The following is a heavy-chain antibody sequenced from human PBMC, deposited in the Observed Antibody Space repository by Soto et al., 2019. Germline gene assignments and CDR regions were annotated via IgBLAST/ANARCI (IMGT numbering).Heavy chain of an antibody. CDR3: ARGRSDSSSSGAFDI. D-gene: IGHD6-6*01. J-gene: IGHJ3*02. CDR2: ISAYNGNT. CDR1: GYTFTSYG. V-gene: IGHV1-18*01. Sequence: ASVKVSCKASGYTFTSYGISWVRQAPGQGLEWMGWISAYNGNTNYAQKLQGRVTMTTDTSTSTAHMELRSLRSDDTAVYYCARGRSDSSSSGAFDIWGQGTMVTVSS.